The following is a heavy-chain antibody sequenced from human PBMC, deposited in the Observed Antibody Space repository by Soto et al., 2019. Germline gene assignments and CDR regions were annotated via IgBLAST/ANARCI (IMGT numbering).Heavy chain of an antibody. CDR3: ARDGAAAGYYYYGMDV. CDR1: GGTFSSYA. D-gene: IGHD6-13*01. J-gene: IGHJ6*02. Sequence: GASVKVSCKASGGTFSSYAISWVRQAPGQGLEWMGGIIPIFGTANYAQKFQGRVTITADESTSTAYMELSSLRSEDTAVYYCARDGAAAGYYYYGMDVWGQGTTVTVS. V-gene: IGHV1-69*13. CDR2: IIPIFGTA.